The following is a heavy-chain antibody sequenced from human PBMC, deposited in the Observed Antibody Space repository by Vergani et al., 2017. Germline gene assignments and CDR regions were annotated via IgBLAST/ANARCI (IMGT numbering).Heavy chain of an antibody. J-gene: IGHJ6*02. CDR1: GYTFTGYY. CDR3: ARDRVERSYYYYGMDV. D-gene: IGHD1-1*01. CDR2: INPNSGGT. V-gene: IGHV1-2*02. Sequence: QVQLVQSGAEVKKPGASVKVSCKASGYTFTGYYMHWVRQAPGQGLEWMGWINPNSGGTNYAQKFQGRVTMTRDTSINTAYMDLSRLRSDDTAVYYCARDRVERSYYYYGMDVWGQGTTVTVSS.